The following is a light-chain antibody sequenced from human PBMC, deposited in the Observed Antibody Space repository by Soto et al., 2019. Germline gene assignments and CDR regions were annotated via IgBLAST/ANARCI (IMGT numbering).Light chain of an antibody. V-gene: IGLV2-8*01. CDR1: SSNIGNNY. CDR3: SSYAGSSNYVV. CDR2: EVT. J-gene: IGLJ2*01. Sequence: QSVLTQPPSVSAAPGQKVTISCSGSSSNIGNNYVSWYQQLPGTVPKLMIYEVTKRPSGVPDRFSGSKSGNTASLTVSGLQAEDEADYYCSSYAGSSNYVVFGGGTKLTVL.